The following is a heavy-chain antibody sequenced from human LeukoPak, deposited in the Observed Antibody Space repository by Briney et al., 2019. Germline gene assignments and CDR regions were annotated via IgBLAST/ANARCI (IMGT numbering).Heavy chain of an antibody. CDR3: ARNLRNYYDSSGPGDY. J-gene: IGHJ4*02. Sequence: GASVKVSCKASGYTFTSYGISWVRQAPGQGLEWMGWISAHNGNTNYAQKLQGRVTMTTDTSTSTAYMELRSLRSDDTAVYYCARNLRNYYDSSGPGDYWGQGTLVTVSS. V-gene: IGHV1-18*01. CDR1: GYTFTSYG. D-gene: IGHD3-22*01. CDR2: ISAHNGNT.